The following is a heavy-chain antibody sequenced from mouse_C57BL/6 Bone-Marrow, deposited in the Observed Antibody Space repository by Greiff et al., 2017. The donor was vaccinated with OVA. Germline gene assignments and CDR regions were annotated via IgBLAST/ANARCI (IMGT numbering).Heavy chain of an antibody. Sequence: VQLQQSGPGLVQPSQSLSITCTVSGFLLTSYGVHWVRQSPGKGLEWLGVIWSGGSTDYTAAFISRLSISKDNAKSQVFFKMNSLQADDTAIYYCARNYPYYGSSPLWYFDVWCTGTTVTVSS. CDR1: GFLLTSYG. J-gene: IGHJ1*03. CDR3: ARNYPYYGSSPLWYFDV. V-gene: IGHV2-2*01. D-gene: IGHD1-1*01. CDR2: IWSGGST.